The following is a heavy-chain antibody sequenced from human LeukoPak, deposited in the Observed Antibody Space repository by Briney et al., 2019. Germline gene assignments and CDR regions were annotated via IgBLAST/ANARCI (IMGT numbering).Heavy chain of an antibody. V-gene: IGHV1-2*02. CDR1: GYTFTGYY. CDR3: ARDSDPLYSSSSGVFDY. Sequence: GASVKVSCKASGYTFTGYYMHWVRQAPGQGLEWMGWINPNSGGTNYAQKFQGRVTMTRDTSISTAYMELSRLRSDDTAVYYCARDSDPLYSSSSGVFDYWGQGTLVTVSS. CDR2: INPNSGGT. J-gene: IGHJ4*02. D-gene: IGHD6-6*01.